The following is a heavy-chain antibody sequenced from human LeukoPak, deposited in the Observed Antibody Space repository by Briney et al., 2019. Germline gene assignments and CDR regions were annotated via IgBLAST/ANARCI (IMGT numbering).Heavy chain of an antibody. CDR1: GYTFTGYY. Sequence: ASVKVSCKASGYTFTGYYMHWVRQAPGQGLEWMGWINPNSGGTNYAHKFQGRVTLTRDTSISTAYMELSRPTSDDTAIYYCARGRSGWLQNFDYWGQGTLVTVSS. CDR2: INPNSGGT. J-gene: IGHJ4*02. V-gene: IGHV1-2*02. D-gene: IGHD6-19*01. CDR3: ARGRSGWLQNFDY.